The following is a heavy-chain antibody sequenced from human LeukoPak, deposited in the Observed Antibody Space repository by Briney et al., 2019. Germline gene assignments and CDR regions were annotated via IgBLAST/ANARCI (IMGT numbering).Heavy chain of an antibody. CDR3: AVNYGILTGYYPIPDY. V-gene: IGHV3-23*01. Sequence: PGGSLRLSCAASGFTFSSYAMSWVRQAPGKGLEWVSAISGSGGSTYYADSVKGRFTISRDNSKNTLYLQMNSLRAEDTAVYYCAVNYGILTGYYPIPDYWGQGTLVTVSS. D-gene: IGHD3-9*01. J-gene: IGHJ4*02. CDR1: GFTFSSYA. CDR2: ISGSGGST.